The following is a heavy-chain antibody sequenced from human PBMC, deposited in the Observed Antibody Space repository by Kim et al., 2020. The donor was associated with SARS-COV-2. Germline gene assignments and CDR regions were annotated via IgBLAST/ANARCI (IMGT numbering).Heavy chain of an antibody. CDR1: GYTFTNYA. J-gene: IGHJ4*02. D-gene: IGHD2-15*01. V-gene: IGHV1-3*04. Sequence: ASVKVSCKASGYTFTNYAMHWVRQAPGQRLEWMGWINTGNGNTKYSQQFQDRVTITRDTSASTAYMELSSLRSEDTAVYYCTRLTCSGAGCSDWGQGTLVTVSS. CDR3: TRLTCSGAGCSD. CDR2: INTGNGNT.